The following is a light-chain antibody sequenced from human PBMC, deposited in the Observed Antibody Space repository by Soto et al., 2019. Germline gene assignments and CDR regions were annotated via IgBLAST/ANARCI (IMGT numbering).Light chain of an antibody. CDR1: QDINNY. V-gene: IGKV1-33*01. CDR3: QQYKNFPLT. CDR2: DAS. J-gene: IGKJ4*01. Sequence: DIQMTQSPSSLSASVGDIVTITCQASQDINNYLSWYRQNPGKAPKILIYDASNLETGVPSRFSGSGSGTDFTFTISSLQPEDIATYYCQQYKNFPLTFGGGTKVDIK.